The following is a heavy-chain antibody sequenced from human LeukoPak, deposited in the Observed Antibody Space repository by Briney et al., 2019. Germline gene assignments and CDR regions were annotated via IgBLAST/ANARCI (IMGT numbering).Heavy chain of an antibody. Sequence: PSQTLSLTCTVSGGSISSGDYYWSWIRQPPGKGLEWIGYIYYSGSTYYNPSLKSRVTISVDTSKNQFSLKLSSVTAADTAVHYCARWAERGGYSYGLYYFDYRGQGTLVTVSS. CDR2: IYYSGST. CDR1: GGSISSGDYY. J-gene: IGHJ4*02. D-gene: IGHD5-18*01. V-gene: IGHV4-30-4*01. CDR3: ARWAERGGYSYGLYYFDY.